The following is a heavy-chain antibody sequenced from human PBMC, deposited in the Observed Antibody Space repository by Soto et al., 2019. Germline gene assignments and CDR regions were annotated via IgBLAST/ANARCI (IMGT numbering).Heavy chain of an antibody. CDR3: ARAGN. Sequence: SLRLSCAASGFSFSGYWMSWVRQAPGKGLEWVANINQVGTEKYYVDSVKGRFTISRDNAKNSVYLQMNSLRAEDTAVYYCARAGNWGQGTLVTVSS. CDR1: GFSFSGYW. V-gene: IGHV3-7*05. CDR2: INQVGTEK. J-gene: IGHJ4*02.